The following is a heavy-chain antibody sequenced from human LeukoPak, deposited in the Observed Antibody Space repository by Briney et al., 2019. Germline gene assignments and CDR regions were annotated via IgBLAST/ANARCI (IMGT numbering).Heavy chain of an antibody. CDR2: INHTGST. V-gene: IGHV4-34*01. CDR1: GGPFSGYY. D-gene: IGHD3-10*01. CDR3: ARGGFSYYHGSGSHPY. Sequence: PSETLSLTCAVYGGPFSGYYWSWIRQPPGKGLEWIEEINHTGSTNYNPSLKRRVTISVDTSKNQFSLKLSSVTAADTAVYYCARGGFSYYHGSGSHPYWGQGALVTVSS. J-gene: IGHJ4*02.